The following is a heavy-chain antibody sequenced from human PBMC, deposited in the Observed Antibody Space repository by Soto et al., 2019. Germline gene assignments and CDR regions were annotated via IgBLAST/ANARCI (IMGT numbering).Heavy chain of an antibody. D-gene: IGHD3-10*01. Sequence: EVQLLESGGGLVQPGGSLRLSCAASGFTFSSYAMSWVRQAPGKGLEWVSAISGSGGTTYYADSVKGRFTFSRDNSKNTLYLQMNSLSAEDTAVYYCAKTARRWFRAFDIWGQGTMVTVSS. V-gene: IGHV3-23*01. CDR1: GFTFSSYA. CDR3: AKTARRWFRAFDI. J-gene: IGHJ3*02. CDR2: ISGSGGTT.